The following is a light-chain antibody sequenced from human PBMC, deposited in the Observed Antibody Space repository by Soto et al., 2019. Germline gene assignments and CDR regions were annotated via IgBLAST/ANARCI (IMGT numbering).Light chain of an antibody. V-gene: IGLV1-40*01. J-gene: IGLJ2*01. CDR3: KSYDNSLNVYVV. CDR2: GNI. CDR1: SSNIGADFD. Sequence: QSVLTQPPSVSGAPGQRVTISCTGSSSNIGADFDVHWYRQLPGTAPKLLIYGNINLPSGVPDRFSGSTSGTSASLTITGLQAEDEADYYCKSYDNSLNVYVVFGGGTKLTVL.